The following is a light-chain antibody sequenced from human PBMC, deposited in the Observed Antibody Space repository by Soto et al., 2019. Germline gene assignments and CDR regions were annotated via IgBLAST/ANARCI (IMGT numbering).Light chain of an antibody. CDR2: RNN. J-gene: IGLJ1*01. CDR3: ATWDDSLNGFYV. V-gene: IGLV1-47*01. CDR1: TSNIGSNY. Sequence: QSVLTQPPSAPGTPGQGVTISCSGSTSNIGSNYVYWYQQLPGTAPKLLIYRNNQRPSGVPDRFSGSKSGTSASLAISGLRSDDEADYFCATWDDSLNGFYVFGTGTKLTVL.